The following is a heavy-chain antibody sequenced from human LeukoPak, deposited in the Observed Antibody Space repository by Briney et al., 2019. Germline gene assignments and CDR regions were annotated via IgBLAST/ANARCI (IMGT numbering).Heavy chain of an antibody. J-gene: IGHJ4*02. D-gene: IGHD2-15*01. CDR3: AKGSDAAY. V-gene: IGHV3-30*04. CDR1: GFTLNTRT. Sequence: GGSLRLSCAASGFTLNTRTMHWVRQAPGKGLEWVALISYDGSDKYYADSVKGRFIISRDNSKNTLYLQMNSLRAEDTAVYYCAKGSDAAYWGQGTLVTVSS. CDR2: ISYDGSDK.